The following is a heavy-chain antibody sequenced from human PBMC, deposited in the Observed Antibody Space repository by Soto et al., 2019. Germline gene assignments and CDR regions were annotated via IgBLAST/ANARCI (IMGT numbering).Heavy chain of an antibody. Sequence: GGSLRLSCAASGFTFSSYSMNWVRQSPGKGLEWVSYISSSSSTIYYADSVKGRFTISRDNAKNSLYLQMNSLRDEDTAVYYCARDPNFGVVFDAFDIWGQGTMVTVSS. V-gene: IGHV3-48*02. J-gene: IGHJ3*02. CDR1: GFTFSSYS. D-gene: IGHD3-3*01. CDR2: ISSSSSTI. CDR3: ARDPNFGVVFDAFDI.